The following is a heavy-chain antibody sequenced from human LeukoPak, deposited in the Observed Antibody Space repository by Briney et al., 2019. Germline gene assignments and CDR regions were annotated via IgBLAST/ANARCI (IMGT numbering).Heavy chain of an antibody. CDR3: ARDRVLRFLEWLFEDYYYMDV. J-gene: IGHJ6*03. CDR2: ISAYNGNT. Sequence: ASVKVSCKASGYTFTSYGISWVRQAPGQGLEWMGWISAYNGNTNYAQKLQGRVTMTTDTSTSTAYMELRSLRSDDTAVYYCARDRVLRFLEWLFEDYYYMDVWGKGTTVTVSS. V-gene: IGHV1-18*01. CDR1: GYTFTSYG. D-gene: IGHD3-3*01.